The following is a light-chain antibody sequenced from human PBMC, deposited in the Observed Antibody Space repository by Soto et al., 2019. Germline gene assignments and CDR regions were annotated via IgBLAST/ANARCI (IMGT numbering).Light chain of an antibody. Sequence: QSALTQPASVSGSPGQSITISCTGTSSDVGGYNYVSWYQQQPGKAPKLMIYDVSNRPSGVSNRFSGSKSRNTASLTISGVQAEDEADYYCSSYTSSSTYVSGTGTKVTVL. CDR1: SSDVGGYNY. CDR2: DVS. CDR3: SSYTSSSTYV. V-gene: IGLV2-14*01. J-gene: IGLJ1*01.